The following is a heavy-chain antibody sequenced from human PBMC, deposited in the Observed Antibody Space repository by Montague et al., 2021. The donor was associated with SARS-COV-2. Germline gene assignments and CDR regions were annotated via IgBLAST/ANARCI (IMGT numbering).Heavy chain of an antibody. D-gene: IGHD3-3*02. J-gene: IGHJ3*01. V-gene: IGHV6-1*01. Sequence: CAISGDSVARTSASWNWNRQSPSRGLEWLGRTYYRSWWRSQYPGSLESRITISGDTSKNQFSLQLNSVTPEDTAVYYCASAFYGDHWAFDVWGQGTMVTVSS. CDR1: GDSVARTSAS. CDR2: TYYRSWWRS. CDR3: ASAFYGDHWAFDV.